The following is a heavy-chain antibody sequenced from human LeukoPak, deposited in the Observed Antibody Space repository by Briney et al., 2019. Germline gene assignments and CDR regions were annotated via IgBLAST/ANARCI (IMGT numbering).Heavy chain of an antibody. CDR3: AKDPYYDSSGYVDY. J-gene: IGHJ4*02. V-gene: IGHV3-23*01. D-gene: IGHD3-22*01. Sequence: GGSLRLSCAASGFTFSSYAMSWVRQAPGKGLEWVSAISGRGGSTYYADSVKGRFTISRDNSKNTLYLQMNSLRAEDTAVYYCAKDPYYDSSGYVDYWGQGTLVTVSS. CDR2: ISGRGGST. CDR1: GFTFSSYA.